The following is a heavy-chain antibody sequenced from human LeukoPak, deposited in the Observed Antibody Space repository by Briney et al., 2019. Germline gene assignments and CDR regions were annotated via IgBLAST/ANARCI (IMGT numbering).Heavy chain of an antibody. CDR3: ARVFIGDYGDYQFDY. D-gene: IGHD4-17*01. CDR2: ISSGSVYI. V-gene: IGHV3-21*01. J-gene: IGHJ4*02. CDR1: RFTFSDYS. Sequence: PGGSLRLSCAASRFTFSDYSMNWVRQAPGKGLQWVASISSGSVYIYYADSMKGRFTISRDNAKNSMYLQMYSLRAEDTAVYYCARVFIGDYGDYQFDYWGQGTLVTVSS.